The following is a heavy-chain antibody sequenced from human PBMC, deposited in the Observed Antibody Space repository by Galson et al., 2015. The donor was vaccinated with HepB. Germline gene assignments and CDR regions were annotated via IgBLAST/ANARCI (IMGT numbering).Heavy chain of an antibody. CDR3: AREGVYGDYVGCDQFFGVDV. V-gene: IGHV1-18*04. D-gene: IGHD4-17*01. Sequence: SVKVSCKASGYRFTTYGISWVRQAPGLGLEWMGWISVRTGDTNLAQNLEDRVTMTIDTSTNTVYMELRSLRSDDTAIYYCAREGVYGDYVGCDQFFGVDVWGQGTSVIVSS. CDR2: ISVRTGDT. CDR1: GYRFTTYG. J-gene: IGHJ6*02.